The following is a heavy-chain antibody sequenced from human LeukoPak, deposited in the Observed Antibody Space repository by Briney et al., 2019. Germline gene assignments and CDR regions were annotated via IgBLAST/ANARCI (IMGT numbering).Heavy chain of an antibody. CDR3: ARDTVDGPFVTSLDY. Sequence: GESLRLSCSASGFTFSTYEMNWVRQTPGKGLEWVAHIISGGTTQYYADSVRGRFTVSRDNAKNSLYLHMNSLRAEDTAVYYCARDTVDGPFVTSLDYWGQGARVTVSS. V-gene: IGHV3-48*03. CDR1: GFTFSTYE. CDR2: IISGGTTQ. J-gene: IGHJ4*02. D-gene: IGHD5-12*01.